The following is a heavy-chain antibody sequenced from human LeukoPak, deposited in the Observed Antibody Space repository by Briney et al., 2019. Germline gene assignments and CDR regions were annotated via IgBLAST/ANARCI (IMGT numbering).Heavy chain of an antibody. D-gene: IGHD3-10*01. J-gene: IGHJ4*02. CDR2: IKRDGSDE. V-gene: IGHV3-7*01. Sequence: GGSLRLSCAASGLAFGNHWMRWVRQAPGRGLEWVATIKRDGSDEYYVDSVKGRFTISRDNAEESLYLQLKSLRDDDTAVYYCALSVYGSGSYHVFDYWGQGTLVTVSS. CDR1: GLAFGNHW. CDR3: ALSVYGSGSYHVFDY.